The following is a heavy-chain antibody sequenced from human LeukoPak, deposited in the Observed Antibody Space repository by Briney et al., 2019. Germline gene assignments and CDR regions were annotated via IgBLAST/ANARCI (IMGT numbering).Heavy chain of an antibody. CDR2: IYYSGST. Sequence: SETLSLTCTVSGDSIGNYFWNWIRQPPGKGLEWIGYIYYSGSTNYSPSLKNRVTMSVDTSKNRFSLRLSSVTAADTAVYYCARHMANYDILTGQFDYWGQGALVTVSS. D-gene: IGHD3-9*01. CDR3: ARHMANYDILTGQFDY. V-gene: IGHV4-59*08. CDR1: GDSIGNYF. J-gene: IGHJ4*02.